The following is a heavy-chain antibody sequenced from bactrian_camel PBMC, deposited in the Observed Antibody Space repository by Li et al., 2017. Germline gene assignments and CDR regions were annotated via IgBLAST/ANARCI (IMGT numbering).Heavy chain of an antibody. CDR1: RPRHNNYY. J-gene: IGHJ4*01. CDR2: IAVDLTTD. CDR3: AAESAEFCKGLVVAAPSSVSY. V-gene: IGHV3S1*01. Sequence: VQLVESGGGSVQTGGSLRLSCVVRRPRHNNYYMAWFRQAPGKGLEWVAAIAVDLTTDLYTRSVKGRFTISKDNRKRTLYLQMDHLQPEDTAMYYCAAESAEFCKGLVVAAPSSVSYWGRGTQVTVS. D-gene: IGHD6*01.